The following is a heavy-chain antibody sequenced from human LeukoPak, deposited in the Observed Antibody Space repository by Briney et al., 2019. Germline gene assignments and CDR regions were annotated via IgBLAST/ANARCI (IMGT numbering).Heavy chain of an antibody. D-gene: IGHD1/OR15-1a*01. V-gene: IGHV3-23*01. CDR1: GFTFSSHA. CDR3: AKGTISSGYYFDY. J-gene: IGHJ4*02. CDR2: ISGSGGST. Sequence: GGSLRLSCAASGFTFSSHAMSWVRQAPGKGLEWVSAISGSGGSTYYADSVKGRFTISRDNSKNTLYLQMNSLRAEDTAVYYCAKGTISSGYYFDYWGQGTLVTVSS.